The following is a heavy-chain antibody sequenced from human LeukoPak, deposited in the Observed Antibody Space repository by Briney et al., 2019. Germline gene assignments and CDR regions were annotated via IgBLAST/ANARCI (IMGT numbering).Heavy chain of an antibody. CDR3: ARRDEGAPGRGSDF. J-gene: IGHJ4*02. Sequence: GGSLRLSCSASGFTFSRYWMRWVRQAPGEGLEWVANINQDGSEKYYLDSVKGRFTISRDNVKNSLYLQMNSLRAEDTAVYFCARRDEGAPGRGSDFWGQGTLVTVSS. D-gene: IGHD6-13*01. V-gene: IGHV3-7*01. CDR2: INQDGSEK. CDR1: GFTFSRYW.